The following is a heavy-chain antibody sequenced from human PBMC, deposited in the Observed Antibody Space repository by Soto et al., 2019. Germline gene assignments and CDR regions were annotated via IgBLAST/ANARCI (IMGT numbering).Heavy chain of an antibody. D-gene: IGHD3-10*01. J-gene: IGHJ4*02. CDR1: GYTCTSYG. CDR2: ISAYNGNT. CDR3: ARLASGRWLAPGAVDY. Sequence: QVQLVQSGAEVKKPGASVKVSCKASGYTCTSYGISWVRQAPGQGLEWMGWISAYNGNTNYAQKLQGRVTMTTDTSTSTAYMELRSLRSDDTAVYYCARLASGRWLAPGAVDYWGQGTLVTVSS. V-gene: IGHV1-18*01.